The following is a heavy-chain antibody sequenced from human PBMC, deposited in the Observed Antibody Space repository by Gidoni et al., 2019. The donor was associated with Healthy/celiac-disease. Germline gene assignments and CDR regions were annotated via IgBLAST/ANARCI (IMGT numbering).Heavy chain of an antibody. D-gene: IGHD6-13*01. V-gene: IGHV3-23*01. CDR1: GFTVSSYA. CDR3: ARGARQQLAGFDY. CDR2: ISGSGGRT. Sequence: EVQLLESGGGVVQPGGSLRLSGAASGFTVSSYAMSWVRPAPGKGLGGVSAISGSGGRTSYADSLKGRFTISSDNSKNTLYLQMHSLGAEDTAVYYCARGARQQLAGFDYWGQGTLVTVSS. J-gene: IGHJ4*02.